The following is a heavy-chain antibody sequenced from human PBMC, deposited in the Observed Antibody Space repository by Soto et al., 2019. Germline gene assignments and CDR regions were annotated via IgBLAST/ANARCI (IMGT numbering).Heavy chain of an antibody. D-gene: IGHD6-19*01. CDR1: GGSISSGDYY. CDR3: AIGPIGGSGWTVGNFDY. Sequence: SSETLSLTCTVSGGSISSGDYYWSWIRQPPGKGLEWIGYIYYSGSTYYNPSLKSRVTISVDTSKNQFSLKLSSVTAADTAVYYCAIGPIGGSGWTVGNFDYWGQGTLVTVSS. V-gene: IGHV4-30-4*01. J-gene: IGHJ4*02. CDR2: IYYSGST.